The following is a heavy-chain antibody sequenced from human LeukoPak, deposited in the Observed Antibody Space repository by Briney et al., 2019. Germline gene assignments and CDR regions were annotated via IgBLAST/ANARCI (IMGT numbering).Heavy chain of an antibody. J-gene: IGHJ4*02. D-gene: IGHD6-13*01. CDR2: ISPNSGST. CDR3: ARGRGGQQVYYFDY. Sequence: ASVQVSCKASGYTFTGYHMEWVRQAPGQGLEWMGWISPNSGSTNNAQKFQGRVTMTRDTSINTAYMELSSLRSDDTAIYYCARGRGGQQVYYFDYWGQGTQVTVTS. CDR1: GYTFTGYH. V-gene: IGHV1-2*02.